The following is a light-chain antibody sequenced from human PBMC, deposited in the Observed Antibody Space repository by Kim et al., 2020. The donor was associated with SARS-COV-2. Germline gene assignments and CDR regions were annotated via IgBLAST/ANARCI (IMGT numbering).Light chain of an antibody. J-gene: IGKJ1*01. V-gene: IGKV3-15*01. CDR2: SAS. CDR1: RSVSSN. CDR3: QQYNNWPPWT. Sequence: SPGERATLSCRASRSVSSNLAWYQHTPGQAPRLLIYSASTRATGIPARFSGSGSGTEFTLTISSLQSEDLAVYYCQQYNNWPPWTFGQGTKVDIK.